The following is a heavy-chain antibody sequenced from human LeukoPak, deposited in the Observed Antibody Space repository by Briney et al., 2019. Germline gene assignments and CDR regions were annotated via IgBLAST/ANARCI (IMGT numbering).Heavy chain of an antibody. CDR1: GGSFSGYY. V-gene: IGHV4-34*01. J-gene: IGHJ6*03. D-gene: IGHD2-2*01. Sequence: SETLSLTCAVYGGSFSGYYWSWIRQPPGKGLEWIGEINHSGSTNYNPSLKSRVTISVGTSKNQFSLKLSSVTAADTAVYYCARVVRYYYYYMDVWGKGTTVTVSS. CDR2: INHSGST. CDR3: ARVVRYYYYYMDV.